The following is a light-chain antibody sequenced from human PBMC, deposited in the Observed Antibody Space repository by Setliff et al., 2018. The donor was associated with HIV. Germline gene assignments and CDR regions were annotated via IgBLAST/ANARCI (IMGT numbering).Light chain of an antibody. CDR2: GNK. CDR3: QSYDSSLSCYV. V-gene: IGLV1-40*01. Sequence: QSVLTQPPSVSGAPGQRVSISCTGSSSNIGAGSDVHWYQQLPGTAPKLLIYGNKNRPSGVPERFSASNAGTSASLAITGLQAEDESYYYCQSYDSSLSCYVFGTGTKVTVL. J-gene: IGLJ1*01. CDR1: SSNIGAGSD.